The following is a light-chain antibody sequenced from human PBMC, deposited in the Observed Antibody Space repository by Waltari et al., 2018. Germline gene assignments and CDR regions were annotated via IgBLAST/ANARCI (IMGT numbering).Light chain of an antibody. J-gene: IGLJ3*02. Sequence: QSALTQPRSVSESPGQSVTISCTGTSPDVGAYNYVPWYQHHPGKAPKLIIYDVSKWPSGVPDRFSGSKSGNTASLTISGLQAEDEADYYCCSYTGSYPPWVFGGGTKLTVL. CDR3: CSYTGSYPPWV. CDR1: SPDVGAYNY. CDR2: DVS. V-gene: IGLV2-11*01.